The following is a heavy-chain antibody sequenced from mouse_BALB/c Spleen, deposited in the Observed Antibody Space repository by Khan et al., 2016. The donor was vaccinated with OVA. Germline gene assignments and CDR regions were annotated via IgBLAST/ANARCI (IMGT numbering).Heavy chain of an antibody. CDR3: ARAYYGNYREAMDY. Sequence: QVQLKQSGPGLVAPSQSLSITCTVSGFSLTGYGVNWVRQPPGKGLGWLGMIWGDGSTDYNSALKSRLSISKDNSKSQVFLKMNSLQTDDTARYYGARAYYGNYREAMDYWGQGTSVTVSS. D-gene: IGHD2-10*01. V-gene: IGHV2-6-7*01. CDR2: IWGDGST. J-gene: IGHJ4*01. CDR1: GFSLTGYG.